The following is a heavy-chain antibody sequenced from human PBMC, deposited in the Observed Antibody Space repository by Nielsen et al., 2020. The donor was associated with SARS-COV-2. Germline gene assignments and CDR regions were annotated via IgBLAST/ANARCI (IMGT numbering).Heavy chain of an antibody. CDR3: ARAPITMIVVVNAFDI. CDR2: IYYSGST. Sequence: SETLSLTCTVSGGSIRSGGYYWSWIRQHPGKGLECIGYIYYSGSTYYNPSLKSRVTISVDTSKNQFSLKLSSVTAADTAVYYCARAPITMIVVVNAFDIWGQWTMVTVSS. CDR1: GGSIRSGGYY. D-gene: IGHD3-22*01. V-gene: IGHV4-31*03. J-gene: IGHJ3*02.